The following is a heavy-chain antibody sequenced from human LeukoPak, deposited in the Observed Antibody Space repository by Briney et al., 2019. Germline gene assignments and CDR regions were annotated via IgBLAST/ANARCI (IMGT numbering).Heavy chain of an antibody. D-gene: IGHD3-10*01. J-gene: IGHJ4*02. CDR1: GFTFSSYA. V-gene: IGHV3-64D*06. CDR2: ISSNGGST. CDR3: VKDRDYYGSGSHYFDY. Sequence: GGSLRLSCSATGFTFSSYAMHWVRQAPGKGLEYVSAISSNGGSTYYADSVKGRFTISRDNSKNTLCLQMSSLRAEDTAVYYCVKDRDYYGSGSHYFDYWGQGTLVTVSS.